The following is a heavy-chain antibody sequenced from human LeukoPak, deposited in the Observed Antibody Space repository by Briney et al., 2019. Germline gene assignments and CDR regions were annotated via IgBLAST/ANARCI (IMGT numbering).Heavy chain of an antibody. CDR1: GSTFSDYY. Sequence: GGSLRLSCAASGSTFSDYYMSWIRQAPGKGLEWVSYISSSGSTIYYADSVKGRFTISRDNAKNSLYLQMNSLRAEDTAVYYCARCMVRGVTADDAFDIWGQGTMVTVSS. D-gene: IGHD3-10*01. V-gene: IGHV3-11*01. J-gene: IGHJ3*02. CDR2: ISSSGSTI. CDR3: ARCMVRGVTADDAFDI.